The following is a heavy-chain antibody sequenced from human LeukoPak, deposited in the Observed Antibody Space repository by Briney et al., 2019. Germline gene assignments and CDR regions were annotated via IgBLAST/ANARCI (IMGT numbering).Heavy chain of an antibody. J-gene: IGHJ4*02. Sequence: SGPTLMHPTRTLTLTCTFSGFSLRTGGRGVGWVRQPPGKALEWLSLSYWNDDKRYIPFLKSRLTITKDTSKNQVVLTMTDMDPVDTATYYCARPGANWEYYLDSWGQGTLVTVSS. CDR3: ARPGANWEYYLDS. CDR2: SYWNDDK. CDR1: GFSLRTGGRG. V-gene: IGHV2-5*01. D-gene: IGHD4/OR15-4a*01.